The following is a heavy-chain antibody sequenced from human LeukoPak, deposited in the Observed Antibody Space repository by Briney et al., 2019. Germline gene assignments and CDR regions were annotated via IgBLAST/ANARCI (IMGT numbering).Heavy chain of an antibody. D-gene: IGHD3-16*02. Sequence: SETLSLTCTVSGGSISSYYWSWVRQPPGKGLEWIGYISYSGSTNYNPSLKSRVTISVDTSKNQFSLKLSSVTAADTAVYYCARYIWGSYPTFEDYWGQGTLVTVSS. J-gene: IGHJ4*02. V-gene: IGHV4-59*01. CDR1: GGSISSYY. CDR2: ISYSGST. CDR3: ARYIWGSYPTFEDY.